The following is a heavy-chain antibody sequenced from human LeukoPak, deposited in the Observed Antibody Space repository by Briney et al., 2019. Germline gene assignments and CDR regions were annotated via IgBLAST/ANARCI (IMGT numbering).Heavy chain of an antibody. D-gene: IGHD6-19*01. J-gene: IGHJ5*02. Sequence: SETLSLTCAVYGGSFSGYYWSWIRQPPGKGLEWIGEINHSGSTNYNPSLKSRVTISVDTSKNQFSLKLSSVTAADTAVYYCARGRQWAAWFDPWGQETLVTVSS. V-gene: IGHV4-34*01. CDR2: INHSGST. CDR3: ARGRQWAAWFDP. CDR1: GGSFSGYY.